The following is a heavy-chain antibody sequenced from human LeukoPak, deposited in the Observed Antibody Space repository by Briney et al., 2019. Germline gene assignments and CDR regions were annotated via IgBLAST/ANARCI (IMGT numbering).Heavy chain of an antibody. J-gene: IGHJ4*02. V-gene: IGHV3-7*04. D-gene: IGHD5-24*01. CDR3: ARETEMANPDY. CDR1: GFTFSSYW. Sequence: GGSLRLSCTASGFTFSSYWMNWVRQAPGKGLGWVANIKQDGSEKYYVDSVKGRFTISRDNAKKSLYLQMNSLRAEDTAVYYCARETEMANPDYWGQGTLVTVSS. CDR2: IKQDGSEK.